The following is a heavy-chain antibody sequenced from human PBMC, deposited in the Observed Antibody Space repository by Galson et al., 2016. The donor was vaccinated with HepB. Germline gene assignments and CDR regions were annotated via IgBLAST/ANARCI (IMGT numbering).Heavy chain of an antibody. Sequence: SVKVSCKVSGFPVTDLSIHWVRQAPGKGLEWMGGFELEDGETVHAQKFPGRVTMTEDTSTDTAYMELSRLTSGDTAVYYCVTEGGHWGQGVLVTVSS. J-gene: IGHJ4*02. V-gene: IGHV1-24*01. D-gene: IGHD3-16*01. CDR3: VTEGGH. CDR2: FELEDGET. CDR1: GFPVTDLS.